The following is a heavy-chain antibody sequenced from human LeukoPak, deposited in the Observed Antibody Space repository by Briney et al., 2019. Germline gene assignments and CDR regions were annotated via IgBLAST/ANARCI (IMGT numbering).Heavy chain of an antibody. Sequence: SQTLSLTCTVSGGSISSGSYYWSWIRQPAGKGLEWIGRIHTSGSTNYNPSLKSRVTISVDTSKNQFSLKLSSVTAADTAVYYCARGGYYDSSGYYGVIDYWGQGTLVTVSS. D-gene: IGHD3-22*01. CDR3: ARGGYYDSSGYYGVIDY. V-gene: IGHV4-61*02. CDR2: IHTSGST. CDR1: GGSISSGSYY. J-gene: IGHJ4*02.